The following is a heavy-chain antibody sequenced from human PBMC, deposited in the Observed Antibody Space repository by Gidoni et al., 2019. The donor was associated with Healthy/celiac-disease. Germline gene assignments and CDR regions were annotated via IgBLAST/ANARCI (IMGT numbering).Heavy chain of an antibody. CDR3: ARGGEVRGVIITPDNYFDY. Sequence: QVQLQQWGSGLLKPSEPLSLTCAVYGGSFSGYYWSWIRQPPGKGLEWIGEINHSGSTNYNPSLKSRVNISVDTSKNQFSLKLSSVTAADTAVYYCARGGEVRGVIITPDNYFDYWGQGTLVTVSS. CDR2: INHSGST. J-gene: IGHJ4*02. D-gene: IGHD3-10*01. V-gene: IGHV4-34*01. CDR1: GGSFSGYY.